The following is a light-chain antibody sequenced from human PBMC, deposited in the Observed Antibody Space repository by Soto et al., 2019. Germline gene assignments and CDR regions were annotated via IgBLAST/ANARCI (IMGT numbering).Light chain of an antibody. CDR3: QQYGRSPLMYT. CDR2: GAS. Sequence: EIVLTQSPGTLSLSPGERATLSCRASQSVNSNFLAWYQQKPGQAHRLLIYGASTRAAGVPDRFSGSGSGTDFTLTITRLEPEDFAMYYCQQYGRSPLMYTFGQGNKLGVK. V-gene: IGKV3-20*01. CDR1: QSVNSNF. J-gene: IGKJ2*01.